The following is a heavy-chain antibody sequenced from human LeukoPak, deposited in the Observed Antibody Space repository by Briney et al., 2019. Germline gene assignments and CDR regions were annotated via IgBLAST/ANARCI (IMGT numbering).Heavy chain of an antibody. D-gene: IGHD3-22*01. J-gene: IGHJ4*02. V-gene: IGHV4-39*01. CDR3: ARQYYDSTGYYYFDY. Sequence: SQTLSLTCTASGDFITGSTYYWGWIRQPPGMGLEWIGSMYYSGNTYSNPSLRSRVTMSADTSKNQFSLNLKSVTAADTAVYYCARQYYDSTGYYYFDYWGQGTPVTVSS. CDR1: GDFITGSTYY. CDR2: MYYSGNT.